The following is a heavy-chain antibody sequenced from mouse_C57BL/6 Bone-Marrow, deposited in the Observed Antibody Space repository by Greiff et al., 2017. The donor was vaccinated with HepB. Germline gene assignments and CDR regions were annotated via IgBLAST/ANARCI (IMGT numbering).Heavy chain of an antibody. CDR3: ARGEWLLLFAY. Sequence: VQLVESGPGLVQPSQSLSITCTVSGFSLTSYGVHWVRQSPGKGLEWLGVIWSGGSTDYNAAFISRLSISKDNSKSQVFFKMNSLQADDTAIYYCARGEWLLLFAYWGQGTLVTVSA. CDR1: GFSLTSYG. V-gene: IGHV2-2*01. J-gene: IGHJ3*01. CDR2: IWSGGST. D-gene: IGHD2-3*01.